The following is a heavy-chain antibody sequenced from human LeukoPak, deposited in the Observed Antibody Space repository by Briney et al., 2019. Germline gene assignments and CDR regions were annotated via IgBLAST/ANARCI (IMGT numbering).Heavy chain of an antibody. CDR3: ANARLVTTVVPDY. CDR2: ISGSGGST. CDR1: GFTFSSYA. V-gene: IGHV3-23*01. Sequence: PGGSLRLSCAASGFTFSSYAMSWVRQAPGKGLEWVSAISGSGGSTYYADSVKGWFTISRDNSKNTLYLQMNSLRAEDTAVYYCANARLVTTVVPDYWGQGTLVTVSS. J-gene: IGHJ4*02. D-gene: IGHD4-23*01.